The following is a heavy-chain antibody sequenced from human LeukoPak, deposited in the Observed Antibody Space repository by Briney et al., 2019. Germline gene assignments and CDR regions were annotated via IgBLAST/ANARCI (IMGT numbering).Heavy chain of an antibody. J-gene: IGHJ4*02. CDR3: ARFGTSSSRFFDQ. V-gene: IGHV4-59*01. D-gene: IGHD6-6*01. CDR1: GGSISAYY. CDR2: IHYSGTT. Sequence: PSETLSLTCTVSGGSISAYYWSWIRQPPGKGLEWIGYIHYSGTTDYYPSLKSRVTIALDTSKNQFSLKLNSVTAADTAVYYCARFGTSSSRFFDQWGQGTLVTVSS.